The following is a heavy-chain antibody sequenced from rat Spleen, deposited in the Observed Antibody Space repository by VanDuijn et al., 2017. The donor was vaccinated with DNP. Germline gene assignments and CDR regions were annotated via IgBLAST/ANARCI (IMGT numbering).Heavy chain of an antibody. CDR1: GYSITSNYR. D-gene: IGHD1-10*01. Sequence: EVQLQESGPGLVKPSQSLSLTCSVTGYSITSNYRWNWIRKFPGNKLEWMGYIYTAGSTNYNPSLKSRISNTRDTSKNQFFLQLNSVTTEDTATYYCASSYNHYWDWFAYWGQGTLVTVSS. CDR3: ASSYNHYWDWFAY. CDR2: IYTAGST. J-gene: IGHJ3*01. V-gene: IGHV3-3*01.